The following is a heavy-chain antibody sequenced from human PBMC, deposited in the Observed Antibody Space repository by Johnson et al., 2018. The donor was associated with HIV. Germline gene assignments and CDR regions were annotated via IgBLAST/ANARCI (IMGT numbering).Heavy chain of an antibody. V-gene: IGHV3-20*04. J-gene: IGHJ3*02. CDR1: GFTFNNYA. CDR2: INWNGANT. D-gene: IGHD1-26*01. Sequence: EVHLVESWGGVVRPGGSLRLSCAASGFTFNNYAMTWVRQGPGKGLEWVSGINWNGANTDYADSVKGRFTISRENSKNTLYLQMNNLRPEDTALYYCARAPSVGADDAFDIWGQGTMVTVSS. CDR3: ARAPSVGADDAFDI.